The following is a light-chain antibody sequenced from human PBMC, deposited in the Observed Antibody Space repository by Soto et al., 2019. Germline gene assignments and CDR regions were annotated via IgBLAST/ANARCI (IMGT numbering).Light chain of an antibody. V-gene: IGKV3-15*01. J-gene: IGKJ4*01. CDR1: QSVSSN. CDR2: GAS. Sequence: VVMSQSPATLSVSPGERATLSCRASQSVSSNLAWYRQKPGQAPRLLIYGASTRATGIPARFSGSGSGTEFTLTNHSLQSVDFALYYCQQYNNWPLTFGGGTKVEIK. CDR3: QQYNNWPLT.